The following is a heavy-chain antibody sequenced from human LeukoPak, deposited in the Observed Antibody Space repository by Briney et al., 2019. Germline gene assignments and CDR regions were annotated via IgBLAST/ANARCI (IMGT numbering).Heavy chain of an antibody. CDR3: ARVLRYFDWLPDY. J-gene: IGHJ4*02. V-gene: IGHV3-64*01. D-gene: IGHD3-9*01. CDR1: GFTFSSYA. Sequence: PGGSLRLSCAASGFTFSSYAMHWVRQAPGKGLEYVSAISSNGDSTYYANSVKGRFTISRDNSKNTLYLQMGSLRAEDMGVYYCARVLRYFDWLPDYWGQGTLVTVSS. CDR2: ISSNGDST.